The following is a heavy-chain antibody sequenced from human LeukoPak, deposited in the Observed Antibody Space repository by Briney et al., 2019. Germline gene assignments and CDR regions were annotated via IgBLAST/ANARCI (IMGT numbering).Heavy chain of an antibody. Sequence: SETLSLTCTVSGGSISSYYWSWIRQPPGKGLEWIGNMYYSGSTNYNPSLKSRVTISVDTSKNQFSLKLSSVTAADTAVYYCARAPYYCDSSGDLFPSFFDYWGQGTLVTVSS. V-gene: IGHV4-59*01. CDR3: ARAPYYCDSSGDLFPSFFDY. J-gene: IGHJ4*02. CDR2: MYYSGST. CDR1: GGSISSYY. D-gene: IGHD3-22*01.